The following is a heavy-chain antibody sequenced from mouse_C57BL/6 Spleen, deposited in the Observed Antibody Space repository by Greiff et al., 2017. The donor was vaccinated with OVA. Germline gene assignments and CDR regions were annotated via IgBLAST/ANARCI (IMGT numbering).Heavy chain of an antibody. CDR3: AREREGYDYEGYFDV. J-gene: IGHJ1*03. V-gene: IGHV1-64*01. CDR2: IHPNSGST. Sequence: QVQLQQPGAELVKPGASVKLSCKASGYTFTSYWMHWVKQRPGQGLEWIGMIHPNSGSTNYNEKFKSKATLTVDKSSSTAYMQLSSLTSEDSAVYYCAREREGYDYEGYFDVWGTGTTVTVSS. CDR1: GYTFTSYW. D-gene: IGHD2-4*01.